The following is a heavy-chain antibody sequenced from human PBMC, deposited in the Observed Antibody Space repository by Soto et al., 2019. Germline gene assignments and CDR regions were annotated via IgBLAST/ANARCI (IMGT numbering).Heavy chain of an antibody. Sequence: EVQLVESGGGLVPPGGSLSLSCTASGFTFRSYWMSWVRQAPGKGLGWVANIKEDGSGKYYVDAVKGRFSISRDNARNSLYLQMNRLRVEDTAVYYCVRVGRLGGYWCQGALVTVSS. CDR2: IKEDGSGK. V-gene: IGHV3-7*03. CDR1: GFTFRSYW. D-gene: IGHD3-16*01. J-gene: IGHJ4*02. CDR3: VRVGRLGGY.